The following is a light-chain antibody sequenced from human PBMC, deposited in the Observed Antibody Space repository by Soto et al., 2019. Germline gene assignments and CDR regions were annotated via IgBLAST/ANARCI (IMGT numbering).Light chain of an antibody. Sequence: DIVMTQSPDSLAVSLGERATINCKSSQSVLYSSNNKDHLAWYQQKPGQPPKLLIYWASSRESGVPDRFSGSGSGTDFTLTISSLQAEDGAVYYCQQYYFTPRTFGQGTKVELK. J-gene: IGKJ1*01. CDR2: WAS. V-gene: IGKV4-1*01. CDR3: QQYYFTPRT. CDR1: QSVLYSSNNKDH.